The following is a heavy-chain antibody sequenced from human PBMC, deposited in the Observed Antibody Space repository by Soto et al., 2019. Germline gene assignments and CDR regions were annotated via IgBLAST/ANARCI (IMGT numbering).Heavy chain of an antibody. V-gene: IGHV4-34*01. CDR1: GGSFSGYY. CDR2: INHSGST. CDR3: ARWGRYYDGSGAQGGSQASRWFDP. J-gene: IGHJ5*02. D-gene: IGHD3-10*01. Sequence: QVQLQQWGAGLLKPSETLSLTCAVYGGSFSGYYWSWIRQPPGKGLEWIGEINHSGSTNYNPSLNSRVTISVHKAKNQFSLKLSSVTGADTAVYYCARWGRYYDGSGAQGGSQASRWFDPWGQGTLVTVSS.